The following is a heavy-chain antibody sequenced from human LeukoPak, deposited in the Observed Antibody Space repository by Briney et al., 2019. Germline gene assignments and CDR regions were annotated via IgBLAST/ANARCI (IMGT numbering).Heavy chain of an antibody. V-gene: IGHV4-4*02. D-gene: IGHD3-10*01. CDR3: ARDYYGSGSTFDY. J-gene: IGHJ4*02. CDR1: NGSISSSNC. CDR2: IYHSGST. Sequence: SETLSLTCAVSNGSISSSNCWSWVRQPPGKGLEWIREIYHSGSTNYNPSLKSRVTISVDKSKNQFSLKLSSVTAADTAVYYCARDYYGSGSTFDYWGQGTLVTVSS.